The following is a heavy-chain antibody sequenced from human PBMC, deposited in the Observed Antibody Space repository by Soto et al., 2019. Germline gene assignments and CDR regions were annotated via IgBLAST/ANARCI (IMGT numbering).Heavy chain of an antibody. V-gene: IGHV3-7*01. CDR3: VGALTYEVPYYYYGMDV. CDR1: GFMFSTYL. J-gene: IGHJ6*02. Sequence: EVQLVESGGGLVQPGGSLRLSCEASGFMFSTYLMSWVRQAPGKGLEWVANIKQGGNEKFYVDSVKGRFTISRDNAKKSLFLQMNSLRPEDTAVYYCVGALTYEVPYYYYGMDVWAQGTTVTVSS. D-gene: IGHD3-16*01. CDR2: IKQGGNEK.